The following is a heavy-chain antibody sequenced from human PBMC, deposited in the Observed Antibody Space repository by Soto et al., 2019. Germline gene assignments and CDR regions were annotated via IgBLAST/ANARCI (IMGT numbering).Heavy chain of an antibody. Sequence: ASVKVSCKASGYTFTSYAIHWVRQAPGQRLEWMGWINTAKDTTKYPQKFQGRVTITRDTSTTIIYMELSSLRSEDTAVYYCARGSSWSYFDYWGKGTLVTVSS. CDR1: GYTFTSYA. V-gene: IGHV1-3*04. CDR2: INTAKDTT. CDR3: ARGSSWSYFDY. J-gene: IGHJ4*02. D-gene: IGHD6-19*01.